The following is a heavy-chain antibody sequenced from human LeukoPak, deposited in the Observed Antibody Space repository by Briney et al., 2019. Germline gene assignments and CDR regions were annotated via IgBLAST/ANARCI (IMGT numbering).Heavy chain of an antibody. Sequence: SQTLSLTCTVSGGSISSGVYYWIWKRPPPGMGLEGIVYIYYNVSTYSNLSLKSRLTISGDTSKNQFSLKLSSVSAADTAVYYCARYLPRAQDGWFDRWGQGTLVTVSS. CDR2: IYYNVST. CDR3: ARYLPRAQDGWFDR. D-gene: IGHD1-26*01. V-gene: IGHV4-30-4*08. CDR1: GGSISSGVYY. J-gene: IGHJ5*02.